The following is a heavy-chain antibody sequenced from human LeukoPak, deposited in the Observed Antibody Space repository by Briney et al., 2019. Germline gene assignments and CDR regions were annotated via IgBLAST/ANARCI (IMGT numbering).Heavy chain of an antibody. CDR2: IYYSGST. D-gene: IGHD3-3*01. Sequence: PSETLSLTCTVSGGSISSYYWSWIRQPPGKGLEWIGDIYYSGSTNYNPSLKSRVTISVDTSKNQFSLKLSSVTAADTAVYYCARQKGNTIFGVGFDYWGQGTLVTVSS. V-gene: IGHV4-59*01. J-gene: IGHJ4*02. CDR1: GGSISSYY. CDR3: ARQKGNTIFGVGFDY.